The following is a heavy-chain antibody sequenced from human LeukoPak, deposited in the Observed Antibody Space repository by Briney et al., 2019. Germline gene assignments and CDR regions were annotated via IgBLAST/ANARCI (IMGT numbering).Heavy chain of an antibody. D-gene: IGHD2-21*02. CDR2: IYTGGST. V-gene: IGHV3-66*01. CDR3: ARGQSYCGADCYSD. J-gene: IGHJ4*02. CDR1: GFSINHYY. Sequence: GGSLRLSCAASGFSINHYYMTWIRQTPGKGLDWVSVIYTGGSTNYGDSVKGRFTVSRDNSKNTLYLQMNSLRADDTAIYYCARGQSYCGADCYSDWGQGTLVTVSS.